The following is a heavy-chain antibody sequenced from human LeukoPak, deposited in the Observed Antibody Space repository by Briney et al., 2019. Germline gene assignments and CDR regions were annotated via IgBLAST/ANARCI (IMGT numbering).Heavy chain of an antibody. Sequence: GGSLRLSCAAPGFTFSDYYMSWIRQAPGKGLEWVSYISSSGSTIYYADSVKGRFTISRDNSKNTLYLQMNSLRAEDTAVYYCAKEDCSGGSCYRGNYYYGMDVWGQGTTVTVSS. CDR1: GFTFSDYY. CDR3: AKEDCSGGSCYRGNYYYGMDV. J-gene: IGHJ6*02. D-gene: IGHD2-15*01. CDR2: ISSSGSTI. V-gene: IGHV3-11*04.